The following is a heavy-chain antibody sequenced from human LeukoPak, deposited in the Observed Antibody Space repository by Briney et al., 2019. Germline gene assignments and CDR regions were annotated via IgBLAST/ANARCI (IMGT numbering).Heavy chain of an antibody. Sequence: GGSLRLSCAASGFTFSDYYMSWLRQAPGKGLEWVSYISSSGSTIYYADSVKGRFTISRDNAKNTLYLQMDSLRAEDTGVYYCARSNHADDFWGQGTLVTVSS. CDR3: ARSNHADDF. CDR2: ISSSGSTI. J-gene: IGHJ4*02. D-gene: IGHD1-14*01. CDR1: GFTFSDYY. V-gene: IGHV3-11*04.